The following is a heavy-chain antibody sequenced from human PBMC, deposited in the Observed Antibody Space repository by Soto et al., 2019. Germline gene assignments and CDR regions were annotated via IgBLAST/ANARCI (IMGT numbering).Heavy chain of an antibody. CDR3: AREENCSDGICYSEYFLR. CDR1: GYIFTAYS. J-gene: IGHJ1*01. Sequence: QVQLVQSGAEVKKPGASVKVSCKASGYIFTAYSMHWVRQAPGQGLEWMGVVNPSGGSTNYAQKFQGRITMTRDTSTSTVYVELGGLRSEDTAVYYCAREENCSDGICYSEYFLRWGQGTLVTVSS. CDR2: VNPSGGST. D-gene: IGHD2-15*01. V-gene: IGHV1-46*01.